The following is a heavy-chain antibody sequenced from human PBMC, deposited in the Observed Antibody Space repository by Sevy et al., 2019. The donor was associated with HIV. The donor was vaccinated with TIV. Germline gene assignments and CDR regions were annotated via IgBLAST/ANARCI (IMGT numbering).Heavy chain of an antibody. CDR3: ANAEWGVLGWGGGNFDY. D-gene: IGHD1-26*01. Sequence: GGSLRLSCAASGFTFSSYAMSWVRQAPGKGLEWVSAISGSGGSTYYADSVKGRFTISRDNSKNTLYLQMNSLRAEDRAVYDCANAEWGVLGWGGGNFDYWGQGTLVTVSS. V-gene: IGHV3-23*01. J-gene: IGHJ4*02. CDR1: GFTFSSYA. CDR2: ISGSGGST.